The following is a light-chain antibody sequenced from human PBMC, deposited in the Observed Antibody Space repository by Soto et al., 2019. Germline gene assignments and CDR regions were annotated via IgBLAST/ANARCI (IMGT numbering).Light chain of an antibody. CDR1: NSDVGSYNR. V-gene: IGLV2-18*01. CDR2: GVS. CDR3: TLYTSRSTYV. J-gene: IGLJ1*01. Sequence: QSVLTQPPSVSGSPGQSVTISCTGSNSDVGSYNRLSWYQQPPGTAPKLMIYGVSNRPSGVPDRFSGSKSGNTASLTISGLQAEDEADYYCTLYTSRSTYVFGTGTKVAVL.